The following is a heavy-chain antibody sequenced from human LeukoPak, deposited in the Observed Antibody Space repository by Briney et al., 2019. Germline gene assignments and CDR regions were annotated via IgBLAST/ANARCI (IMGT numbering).Heavy chain of an antibody. V-gene: IGHV4-4*07. J-gene: IGHJ4*02. CDR3: ARGLHGRVDTATYYFDY. CDR2: IYTSGST. D-gene: IGHD5-18*01. Sequence: TSETLSLTCTVSGGSISSYYWSWIRQPAGKGLEWIGRIYTSGSTNYNPSLKSRVTMSVDTSKNQFSLKLSSVTAADTAVYYCARGLHGRVDTATYYFDYWGQGTLVTVSS. CDR1: GGSISSYY.